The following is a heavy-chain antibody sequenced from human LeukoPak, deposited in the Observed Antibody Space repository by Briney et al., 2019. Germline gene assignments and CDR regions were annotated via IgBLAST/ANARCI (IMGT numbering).Heavy chain of an antibody. D-gene: IGHD3-10*01. Sequence: GGSLRLSCAASGFTFSSYAMSWVRQAPGKGLEWVSAISGSGGSTYYADSAKGRFTISRDNSKNTLYLQMNSLRAEDTAVYYCAKDGGYYGSGSWTFDYWGQGTLVTVSS. CDR3: AKDGGYYGSGSWTFDY. CDR2: ISGSGGST. J-gene: IGHJ4*02. CDR1: GFTFSSYA. V-gene: IGHV3-23*01.